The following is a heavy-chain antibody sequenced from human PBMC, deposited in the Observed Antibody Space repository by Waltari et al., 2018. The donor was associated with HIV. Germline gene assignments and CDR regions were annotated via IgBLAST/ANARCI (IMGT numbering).Heavy chain of an antibody. D-gene: IGHD1-26*01. J-gene: IGHJ4*02. CDR1: GLPLGNFA. CDR3: TRGSGRYEY. CDR2: IRAKAYGGTS. Sequence: DVQLVESGGDLVQPGRPLRLACAGSGLPLGNFAITWVRQAPGKGLEWVGYIRAKAYGGTSEYAASVKGRFVISRDDSKSIAYLQMNSLKTEDTAIYYCTRGSGRYEYWGQGTMTTVSS. V-gene: IGHV3-49*04.